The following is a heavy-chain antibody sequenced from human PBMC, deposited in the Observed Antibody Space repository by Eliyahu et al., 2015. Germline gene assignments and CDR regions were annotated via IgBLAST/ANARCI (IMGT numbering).Heavy chain of an antibody. CDR1: GFXFSSXW. J-gene: IGHJ4*02. CDR2: IKQDGSEK. D-gene: IGHD2-15*01. V-gene: IGHV3-7*01. CDR3: ARVVAPPGVWDY. Sequence: EVQLVESGGGLVQPGGSLRLSCAASGFXFSSXWXSWVRQAPGKGLGWVANIKQDGSEKYYVDSVKGRFTISRDNAKNSLYLQMNSLRAEDTAVYYCARVVAPPGVWDYWGQGTLVTVSS.